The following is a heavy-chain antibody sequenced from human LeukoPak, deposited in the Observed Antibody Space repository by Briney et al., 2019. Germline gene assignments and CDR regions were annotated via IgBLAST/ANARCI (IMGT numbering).Heavy chain of an antibody. CDR3: ARIYGSGYAGDY. CDR2: IYYDGSKY. Sequence: GGSLRLSCAASGFTFRNFGFHWVRQAPGKGLEWVAVIYYDGSKYFYADSVKGRFTISRDYSKNTLYLQINSLRAEDSAVYYCARIYGSGYAGDYWGQGTLVTVSS. J-gene: IGHJ4*02. D-gene: IGHD5-18*01. V-gene: IGHV3-33*01. CDR1: GFTFRNFG.